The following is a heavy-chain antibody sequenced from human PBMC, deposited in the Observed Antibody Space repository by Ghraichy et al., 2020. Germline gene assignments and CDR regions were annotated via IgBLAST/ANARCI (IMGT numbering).Heavy chain of an antibody. CDR2: IRSKANSYAT. Sequence: LSLTCAASGFTFSGSAMHWVRQASGKGLEWVGRIRSKANSYATAYAASVKGRFTISGDDSKNTAYLQMNSLKTEDTAVYYCTTLSNDYWGQGTLVTVSS. D-gene: IGHD4/OR15-4a*01. V-gene: IGHV3-73*01. J-gene: IGHJ4*02. CDR1: GFTFSGSA. CDR3: TTLSNDY.